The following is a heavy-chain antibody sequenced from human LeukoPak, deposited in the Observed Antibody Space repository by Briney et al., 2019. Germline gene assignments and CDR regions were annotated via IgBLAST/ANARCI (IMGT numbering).Heavy chain of an antibody. J-gene: IGHJ4*02. CDR3: ARDRVLDY. CDR1: GFTFGSYW. Sequence: AGGSLRLSCAASGFTFGSYWMSWVRQAPGKGLEWVANINQDGSEKYYVDSVKGRFTISRDNAKNSLFLQMNSLRAEDTAVYYCARDRVLDYWGQGTLVTVSS. CDR2: INQDGSEK. V-gene: IGHV3-7*04.